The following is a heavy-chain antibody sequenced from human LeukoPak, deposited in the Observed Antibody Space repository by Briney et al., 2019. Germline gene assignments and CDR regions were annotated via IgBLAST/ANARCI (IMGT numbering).Heavy chain of an antibody. Sequence: GALVKVSCKASGYTFINYGLSWMRQAPGQGLEWMGWISGYNGETKYAQRLQGRVTMTTDTSTSTAYMELRSLRSDDTAVYYCARDIDPNYGDSYLDYWGQGTLVTVSS. CDR1: GYTFINYG. V-gene: IGHV1-18*01. D-gene: IGHD4-17*01. J-gene: IGHJ4*02. CDR2: ISGYNGET. CDR3: ARDIDPNYGDSYLDY.